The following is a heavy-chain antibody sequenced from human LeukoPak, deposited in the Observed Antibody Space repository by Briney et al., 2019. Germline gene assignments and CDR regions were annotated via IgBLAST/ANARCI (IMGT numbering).Heavy chain of an antibody. V-gene: IGHV4-61*02. CDR1: GGSISSGSYY. CDR3: ASSIAAAGEY. Sequence: SETLSLXCTVSGGSISSGSYYWSWIRQPAGKGLEWIGRIYTSGSTNYNPSLKSRVTISVDTSKNQFSLKLSSVTAADTAVYYCASSIAAAGEYWGQGTLVTVSS. D-gene: IGHD6-13*01. J-gene: IGHJ4*01. CDR2: IYTSGST.